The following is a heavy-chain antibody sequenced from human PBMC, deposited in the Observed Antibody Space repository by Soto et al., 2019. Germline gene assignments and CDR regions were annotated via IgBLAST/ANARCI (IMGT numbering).Heavy chain of an antibody. V-gene: IGHV3-30-3*01. J-gene: IGHJ6*02. CDR2: ISYDGSNK. CDR3: ARDLKYCSSTSCYPDYYYYYGMDV. D-gene: IGHD2-2*01. CDR1: GFTFSSYA. Sequence: QVQLVESGGGVVQPGRSLRLSCAASGFTFSSYAMHWVRQAPGKGLEWVAVISYDGSNKYYADYVKGRFTISRDNSKKTLYLHMNSMRAEDTAVYYCARDLKYCSSTSCYPDYYYYYGMDVWGQGTTVTVSS.